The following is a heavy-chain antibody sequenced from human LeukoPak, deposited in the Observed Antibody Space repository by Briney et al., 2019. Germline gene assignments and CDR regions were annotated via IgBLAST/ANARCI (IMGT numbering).Heavy chain of an antibody. D-gene: IGHD6-13*01. V-gene: IGHV3-30*03. CDR2: ISYDGSNK. CDR3: AVRSSPPRGNY. CDR1: GFTFSSYG. J-gene: IGHJ4*02. Sequence: GGSLRLSCAASGFTFSSYGMHWVRQAPGKGLEWVAVISYDGSNKYYADSVKGRFTISRDNSKNTLYLQMNSLRAEDTAVYYCAVRSSPPRGNYWGQGTLVTVSS.